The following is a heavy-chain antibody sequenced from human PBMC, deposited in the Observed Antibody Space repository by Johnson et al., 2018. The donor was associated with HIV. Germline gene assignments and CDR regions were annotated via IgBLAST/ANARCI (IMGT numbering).Heavy chain of an antibody. CDR1: GFTFDDYD. J-gene: IGHJ3*01. CDR2: IYSGGST. CDR3: ASQRWKQGDAFDV. D-gene: IGHD4-23*01. V-gene: IGHV3-66*04. Sequence: VQLVESGGGLVQPGGSLRLSCVASGFTFDDYDMGWVRQGAGKGLEWVSVIYSGGSTYYADSVKGRFTISRDNSKNTLYLQMNSLRAEDTALYYCASQRWKQGDAFDVWGQGTMVTVSS.